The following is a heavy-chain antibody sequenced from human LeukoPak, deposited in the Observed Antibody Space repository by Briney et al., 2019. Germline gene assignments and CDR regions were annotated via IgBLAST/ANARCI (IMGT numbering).Heavy chain of an antibody. CDR1: GFTVSSNY. Sequence: GGSLRLSCAASGFTVSSNYMSWVRQAPGKGLEWVSVIYSGGSTYYADSVKGRFTISRDNSKNTLYLQMNSLRAEDTAVYYCARGMSRGHYDSSGYYAGWGQGTLVTVSS. J-gene: IGHJ4*02. V-gene: IGHV3-53*01. CDR2: IYSGGST. CDR3: ARGMSRGHYDSSGYYAG. D-gene: IGHD3-22*01.